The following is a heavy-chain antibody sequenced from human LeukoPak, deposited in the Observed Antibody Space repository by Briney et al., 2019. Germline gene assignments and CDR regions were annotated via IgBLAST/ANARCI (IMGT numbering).Heavy chain of an antibody. CDR3: AKDRYGDYGDGDFDY. Sequence: PCKASGGTFSSYGMHWVRQAPGKGLEWVAVISYDGSNKYYADSVKGRFTISRDNSKNTLYLQMNSLRAEDTAVYYCAKDRYGDYGDGDFDYWGQGTLVTVSS. CDR1: GGTFSSYG. V-gene: IGHV3-30*18. D-gene: IGHD4-17*01. J-gene: IGHJ4*02. CDR2: ISYDGSNK.